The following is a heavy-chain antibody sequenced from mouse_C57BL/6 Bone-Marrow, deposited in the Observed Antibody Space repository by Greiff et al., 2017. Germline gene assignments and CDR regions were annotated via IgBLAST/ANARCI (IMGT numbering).Heavy chain of an antibody. Sequence: QVHVKQSGAELVKPGASVKLSCKASGYTFTEYTIHWVKQRSGQGLEWIGWFYPGSGSIKYNEKFKDKATLTADKSSSTVYMELSRLTSEDSAVYFCARHEGPDSSGFAWFAHWGQGTLVTVSA. CDR3: ARHEGPDSSGFAWFAH. CDR1: GYTFTEYT. V-gene: IGHV1-62-2*01. J-gene: IGHJ3*01. CDR2: FYPGSGSI. D-gene: IGHD3-2*02.